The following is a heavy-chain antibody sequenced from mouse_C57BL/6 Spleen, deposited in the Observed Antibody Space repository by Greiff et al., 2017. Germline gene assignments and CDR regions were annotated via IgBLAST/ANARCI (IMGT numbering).Heavy chain of an antibody. CDR3: ARHGTVDPWFAY. V-gene: IGHV5-9*01. D-gene: IGHD1-1*01. CDR2: ISGGGGNT. J-gene: IGHJ3*01. Sequence: EVKVVESGGGLVKPGGSLKLSCAASGFTFSSYTMSWVRQTPEKRLEWVATISGGGGNTYYPDSVKGRFTISRDNAKNTLYLQMSSLRSEDTALYYCARHGTVDPWFAYWGQGTLVTVSA. CDR1: GFTFSSYT.